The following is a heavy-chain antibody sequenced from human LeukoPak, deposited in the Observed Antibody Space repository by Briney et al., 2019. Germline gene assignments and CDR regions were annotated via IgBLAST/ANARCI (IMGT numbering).Heavy chain of an antibody. J-gene: IGHJ4*02. CDR2: ISTSGST. CDR3: ARSPVTGTNPKFDY. V-gene: IGHV4-4*07. Sequence: PSETLSLTCTVSGGSISNYYWSWIRQPAGKGLEWIGRISTSGSTNYNPSLKSRVTMSLDTSKNQFSLNLSSVTAADTAVYYCARSPVTGTNPKFDYWGQGTLVTVSS. CDR1: GGSISNYY. D-gene: IGHD6-19*01.